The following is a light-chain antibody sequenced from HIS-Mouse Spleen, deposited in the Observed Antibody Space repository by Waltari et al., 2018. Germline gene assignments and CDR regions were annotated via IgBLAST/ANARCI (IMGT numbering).Light chain of an antibody. CDR2: KAS. Sequence: DIQMTQSPSTLSVSLGDRVTLTCRASQSISSWLAWYQQKPGKAPKLLIYKASSLESGVPSRFSGSGSGTEFTLTISSLQPDDFATYYCQQYNSYPFTFGPGTKVDIK. CDR1: QSISSW. V-gene: IGKV1-5*03. J-gene: IGKJ3*01. CDR3: QQYNSYPFT.